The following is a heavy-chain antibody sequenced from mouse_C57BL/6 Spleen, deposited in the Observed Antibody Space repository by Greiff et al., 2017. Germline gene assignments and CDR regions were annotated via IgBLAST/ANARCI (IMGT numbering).Heavy chain of an antibody. CDR1: GFTFSSYA. CDR2: ISDGGSYT. CDR3: ARKGLYYYGSSYRYFEV. Sequence: EVQLVESGGGLVKPGGSLKLSCAASGFTFSSYAMSWVRQTPEKRLEWVATISDGGSYTYYPDNVKGRFTISRDNAKNNLYLQMSLLKSEDTAMYYCARKGLYYYGSSYRYFEVWGTGTTVTVSS. D-gene: IGHD1-1*01. V-gene: IGHV5-4*01. J-gene: IGHJ1*03.